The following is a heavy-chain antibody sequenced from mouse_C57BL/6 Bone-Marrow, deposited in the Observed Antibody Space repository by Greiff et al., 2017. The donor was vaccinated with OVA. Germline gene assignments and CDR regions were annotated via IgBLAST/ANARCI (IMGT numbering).Heavy chain of an antibody. CDR2: INPNNGGT. D-gene: IGHD2-4*01. CDR1: GYTFTDYN. CDR3: ARRDGYDYTWFAY. V-gene: IGHV1-22*01. Sequence: VQLQQSGPELVKPGASVKMSCKASGYTFTDYNMHWVKQSHGKSLEWIGYINPNNGGTSYNQKFKGKATLTVNKFSSTAYMELRSLTSEDSAVYYWARRDGYDYTWFAYWGQGTLVTVSA. J-gene: IGHJ3*01.